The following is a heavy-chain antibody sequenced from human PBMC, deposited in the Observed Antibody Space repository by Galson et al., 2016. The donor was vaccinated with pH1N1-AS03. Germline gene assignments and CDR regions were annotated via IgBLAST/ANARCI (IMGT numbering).Heavy chain of an antibody. CDR2: ILQDGSEK. Sequence: SLSLFCAACGCALCGLWMRGVFQSSGEGLFWVARILQDGSEKYYVDSVKGRFTISRDNAKNSLYLQMNSLRAEDTAVYYCARVPYSYGMDVWEQRTT. V-gene: IGHV3-7*01. CDR3: ARVPYSYGMDV. CDR1: GCALCGLW. J-gene: IGHJ6*01.